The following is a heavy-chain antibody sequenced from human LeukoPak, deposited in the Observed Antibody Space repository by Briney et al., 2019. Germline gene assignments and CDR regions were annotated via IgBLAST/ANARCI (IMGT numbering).Heavy chain of an antibody. CDR3: AKAVSSGWYSYFDY. Sequence: GGSLRLSCSASGFTFSSYAMSWVRQAPGKGLEWISAISGSGGSTYYADSVKGRFTISRDNSKNTLYLQMNSLRAEDTAVYYCAKAVSSGWYSYFDYWGQGTLVTVSS. D-gene: IGHD6-19*01. J-gene: IGHJ4*02. CDR2: ISGSGGST. CDR1: GFTFSSYA. V-gene: IGHV3-23*01.